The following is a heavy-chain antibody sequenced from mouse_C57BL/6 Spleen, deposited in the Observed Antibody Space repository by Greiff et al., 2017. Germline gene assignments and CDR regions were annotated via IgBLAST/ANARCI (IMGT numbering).Heavy chain of an antibody. V-gene: IGHV14-3*01. J-gene: IGHJ1*03. Sequence: VHVKQSVAELVRPGASVKLSCSASGFNIKNTYMHWVKQRPEQGLGWIGRIDPANGNTKYAPKFQGKATIPADTSSNTAYRQLSSLTSEDTAIYYCASPGSSYVRYFDVWGTGTTVTVSS. CDR2: IDPANGNT. D-gene: IGHD1-1*01. CDR1: GFNIKNTY. CDR3: ASPGSSYVRYFDV.